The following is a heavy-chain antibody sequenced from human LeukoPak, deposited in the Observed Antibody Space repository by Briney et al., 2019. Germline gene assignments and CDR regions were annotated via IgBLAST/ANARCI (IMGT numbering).Heavy chain of an antibody. D-gene: IGHD2-2*01. J-gene: IGHJ5*02. Sequence: GGSLRLSCAASGFTVSSNYMSWVRQAPGKGLEWVSVIYSGGSTYYADSVKGRSTISRDNSKNTLYLQMNSLRAEDTAVYYCARVLRYCSSTSCCGWFDPWGQGTLVTVSS. CDR3: ARVLRYCSSTSCCGWFDP. V-gene: IGHV3-66*02. CDR2: IYSGGST. CDR1: GFTVSSNY.